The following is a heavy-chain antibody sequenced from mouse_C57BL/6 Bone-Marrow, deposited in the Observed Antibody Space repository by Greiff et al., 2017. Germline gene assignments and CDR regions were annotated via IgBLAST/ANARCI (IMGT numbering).Heavy chain of an antibody. CDR1: GYTFTEYT. J-gene: IGHJ3*01. CDR2: FYPGSGSI. Sequence: QVQLQQSGAELVKPGASVKLSCKASGYTFTEYTIHWVKQRSGQGLEWIGWFYPGSGSIKYNEKFKDKATLTADKSSSTVYMELSRLTSEDSAVYYCARHAYPNYYGAAWFAYWGQGTLVTVSA. V-gene: IGHV1-62-2*01. CDR3: ARHAYPNYYGAAWFAY. D-gene: IGHD1-1*01.